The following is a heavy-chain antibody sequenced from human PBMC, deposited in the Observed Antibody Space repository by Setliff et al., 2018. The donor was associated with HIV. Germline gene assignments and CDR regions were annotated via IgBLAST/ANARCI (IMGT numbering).Heavy chain of an antibody. CDR3: ARSFWSAFSAYNYYIDV. D-gene: IGHD3-3*01. CDR2: TQYSGTT. CDR1: GGSISSYY. J-gene: IGHJ6*03. V-gene: IGHV4-59*01. Sequence: PSETLSLTCTVAGGSISSYYWNWIRQPPGKGPDWIGYTQYSGTTNYNPSLESRVSISGDTSKNQFSLNLSSVTAADTAVYYCARSFWSAFSAYNYYIDVWGKGTTVTVSS.